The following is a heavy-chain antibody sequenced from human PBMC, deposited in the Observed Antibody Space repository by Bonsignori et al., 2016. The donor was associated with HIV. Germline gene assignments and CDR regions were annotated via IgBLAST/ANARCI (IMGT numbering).Heavy chain of an antibody. CDR1: GFTFSPYW. CDR2: IKPTGSEK. Sequence: GESLKISCAASGFTFSPYWMGWLRQAPGKGLEWVANIKPTGSEKYYVGSVKGRFTISRDDAKNSLYLQMDSLRAEDTAVYYCARGLLSDNDDAFDIWGQGTMVTVSS. V-gene: IGHV3-7*01. J-gene: IGHJ3*02. D-gene: IGHD2-8*01. CDR3: ARGLLSDNDDAFDI.